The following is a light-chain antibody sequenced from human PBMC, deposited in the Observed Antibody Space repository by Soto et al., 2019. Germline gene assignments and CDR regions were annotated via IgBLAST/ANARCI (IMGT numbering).Light chain of an antibody. V-gene: IGLV2-14*01. Sequence: QPVLTQPASVSGSPGQSITISCTGTSSDIGGYNYVSWYQQHPGKAPKLMIYEVSNRPSGVSNRFSGSKSGNTASLTISGLQAEDEADYYCNSYSSSSPVIFGGGTKLTVL. CDR3: NSYSSSSPVI. J-gene: IGLJ2*01. CDR1: SSDIGGYNY. CDR2: EVS.